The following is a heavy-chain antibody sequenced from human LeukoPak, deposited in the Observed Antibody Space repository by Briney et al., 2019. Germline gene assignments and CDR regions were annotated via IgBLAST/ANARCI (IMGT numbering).Heavy chain of an antibody. Sequence: PSETLSLTCTVSGGSISSYYWSWIRQPAGNGLEWIGYIYYSGSTNYNPSLKSRVTISVDTSKNQFSLKLSSVTAADTAVYYCASAEYGSGSYIIDYWGQGTLVTVFS. V-gene: IGHV4-59*01. CDR3: ASAEYGSGSYIIDY. J-gene: IGHJ4*02. CDR2: IYYSGST. D-gene: IGHD3-10*01. CDR1: GGSISSYY.